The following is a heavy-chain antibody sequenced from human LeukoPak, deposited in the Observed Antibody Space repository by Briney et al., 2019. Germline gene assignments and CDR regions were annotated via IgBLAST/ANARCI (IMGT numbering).Heavy chain of an antibody. CDR2: ISGSGGST. V-gene: IGHV3-23*01. J-gene: IGHJ4*02. CDR1: GFAFKNAW. CDR3: AKALLGQQQPFDY. Sequence: GGSLRLSCAASGFAFKNAWMSWVRQAPGKGLEWVSAISGSGGSTYYADSVKGRFTISRDNSKNTLYLQMNSLRAEDTAVYYCAKALLGQQQPFDYWGQGTLVTVSS. D-gene: IGHD6-13*01.